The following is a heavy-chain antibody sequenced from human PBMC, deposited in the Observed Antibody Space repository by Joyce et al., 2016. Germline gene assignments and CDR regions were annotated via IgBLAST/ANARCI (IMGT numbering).Heavy chain of an antibody. J-gene: IGHJ4*02. D-gene: IGHD1-7*01. CDR2: IIPLSGTS. CDR3: ARGGGAPGTAARLDY. CDR1: GGSFNRYT. V-gene: IGHV1-69*01. Sequence: QVQLVQSGAEVKKPGSSVTVSCKASGGSFNRYTINWMRQAPGQGLEWMGGIIPLSGTSNCAQKFQDRVTITADGLTSTVYMELFSLRSDDTAVYFCARGGGAPGTAARLDYWGQGTLVIVSS.